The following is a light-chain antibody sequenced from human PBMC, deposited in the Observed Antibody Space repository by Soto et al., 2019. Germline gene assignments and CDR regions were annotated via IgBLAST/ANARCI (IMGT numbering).Light chain of an antibody. J-gene: IGLJ1*01. CDR3: SSYTSSNTFV. CDR2: DVS. Sequence: QSALAQPASVSGSPGQSIAISCTGTSSDVGRYNYVSWFQQHPGKAPKLMIYDVSNRPSGVSDRFSGSKSGNTASLTISGLQAQDEADYYCSSYTSSNTFVVGTGTKVTVL. CDR1: SSDVGRYNY. V-gene: IGLV2-14*01.